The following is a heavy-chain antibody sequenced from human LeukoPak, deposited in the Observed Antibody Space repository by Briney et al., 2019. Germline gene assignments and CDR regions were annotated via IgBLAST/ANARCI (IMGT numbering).Heavy chain of an antibody. Sequence: SETLSLTCNVSGGSISNYYWSWIRQPAGKGLELIGRIYTGGSTNYNPSLKSRVTMSVDTSKNQFSLKLSSVTAADTAVYYCARSRCSSISCASRGAFDIWGQGTMVTVSS. CDR1: GGSISNYY. CDR2: IYTGGST. D-gene: IGHD2-2*01. J-gene: IGHJ3*02. CDR3: ARSRCSSISCASRGAFDI. V-gene: IGHV4-4*07.